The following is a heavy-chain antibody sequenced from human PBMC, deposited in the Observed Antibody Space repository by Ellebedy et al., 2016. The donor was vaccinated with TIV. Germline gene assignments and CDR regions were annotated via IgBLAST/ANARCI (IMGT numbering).Heavy chain of an antibody. CDR2: IFSAADGGET. D-gene: IGHD4-23*01. Sequence: LSLTCAASGFPVPSNHMNWVRQAPGKGLERVPVIFSAADGGETHYADSVKGRFTISRDSSKNTLYLQMNSMRAEDTAEYYCTRDAAGNGGKLDYWGQGALVTVS. J-gene: IGHJ4*02. CDR3: TRDAAGNGGKLDY. CDR1: GFPVPSNH. V-gene: IGHV3-53*01.